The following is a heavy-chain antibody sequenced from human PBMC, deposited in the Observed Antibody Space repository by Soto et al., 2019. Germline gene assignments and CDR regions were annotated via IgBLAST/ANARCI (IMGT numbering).Heavy chain of an antibody. CDR1: GYSFTSYW. V-gene: IGHV5-51*01. CDR3: ARLSITGVGEYYGMDV. Sequence: PGESLKISCKGSGYSFTSYWIGLLRQIPWKGLEWMGIIYPGDSDTRYSPSFQGQVTISADKSISTAYMQWSSLKASDTAMYYCARLSITGVGEYYGMDVWGQGTTLTVSS. J-gene: IGHJ6*02. CDR2: IYPGDSDT. D-gene: IGHD3-16*01.